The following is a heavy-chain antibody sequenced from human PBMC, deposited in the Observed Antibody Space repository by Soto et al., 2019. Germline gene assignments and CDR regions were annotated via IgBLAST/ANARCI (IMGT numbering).Heavy chain of an antibody. Sequence: GASVKVSCKASGYTFTSCYMHWVRQAPGQGLEWMGIINPSGGSTSYAQKFQGRVTMTRDTSTSTVYMELSSLGSEDTAVYYCAREGYSYGGSDGMDVWGQGTTVTVSS. V-gene: IGHV1-46*01. CDR2: INPSGGST. CDR1: GYTFTSCY. D-gene: IGHD5-18*01. J-gene: IGHJ6*02. CDR3: AREGYSYGGSDGMDV.